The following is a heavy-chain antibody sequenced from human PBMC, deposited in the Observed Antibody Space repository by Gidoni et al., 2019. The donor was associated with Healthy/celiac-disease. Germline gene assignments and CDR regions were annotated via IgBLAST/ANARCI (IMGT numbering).Heavy chain of an antibody. D-gene: IGHD3-10*01. CDR3: ARVWFGELFV. V-gene: IGHV4-38-2*01. J-gene: IGHJ4*02. CDR2: IYHSGST. Sequence: QVQLQASGPGLVKPSETLSLTCAVSGYSISSGYYWGWIRQPPGKGLEWIGSIYHSGSTYYNPSLKSRVTISVDTSKNQFSLKLSSVTAADTAVYYCARVWFGELFVWGQGTLVTVSS. CDR1: GYSISSGYY.